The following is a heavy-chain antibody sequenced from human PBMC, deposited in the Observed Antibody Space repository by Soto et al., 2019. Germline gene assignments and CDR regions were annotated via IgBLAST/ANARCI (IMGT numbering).Heavy chain of an antibody. Sequence: QVQLQESGPGLVKPSETLSLACTVSGDYITSHYWSWIRQPPGKGLEWIGYVYHSEKTDSNPSLKSRVTISTDTSKNRISLRLTSVTAADTAVYYCARPKGIAPAIWYFDLWGRGTRVTVSS. CDR2: VYHSEKT. V-gene: IGHV4-59*08. D-gene: IGHD6-13*01. J-gene: IGHJ2*01. CDR3: ARPKGIAPAIWYFDL. CDR1: GDYITSHY.